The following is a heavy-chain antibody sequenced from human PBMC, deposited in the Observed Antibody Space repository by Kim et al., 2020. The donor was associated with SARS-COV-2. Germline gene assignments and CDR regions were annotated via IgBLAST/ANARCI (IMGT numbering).Heavy chain of an antibody. CDR3: ARDLESTAAAGYYYYYMDV. CDR1: GYTFTSYA. D-gene: IGHD6-13*01. Sequence: ASVKVSCKASGYTFTSYAMNWVRQAPGQGLEWMGLINTNTGNPTYAQGFTGRFVFSLDTSVSTAYLQISSLKAEDTAVYYCARDLESTAAAGYYYYYMDVWGKGTTVTVSS. V-gene: IGHV7-4-1*02. J-gene: IGHJ6*03. CDR2: INTNTGNP.